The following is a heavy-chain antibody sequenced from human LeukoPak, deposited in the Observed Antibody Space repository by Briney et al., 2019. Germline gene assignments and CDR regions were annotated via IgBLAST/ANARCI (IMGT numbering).Heavy chain of an antibody. CDR2: IYYSGST. D-gene: IGHD3-10*01. CDR3: ASGYGSGSYPPDY. Sequence: PSETLSLTCTVSGGSISSYYWSWIRQPPGKGLEWIGYIYYSGSTNYNPSLKSRVTISVDTSKNQFSLKLSSVTAADTAVYYCASGYGSGSYPPDYWGQGTLVTVSS. CDR1: GGSISSYY. J-gene: IGHJ4*02. V-gene: IGHV4-59*01.